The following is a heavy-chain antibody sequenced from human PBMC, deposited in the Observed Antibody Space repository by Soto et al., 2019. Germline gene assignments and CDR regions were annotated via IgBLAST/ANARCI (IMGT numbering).Heavy chain of an antibody. CDR2: IWYDGSNK. Sequence: GGSPRLSCAASGFTFSSYGMHWVRQAPGKGLEWVAVIWYDGSNKYYADSVKGRFTISRDNSKNTLYLQMNSLRAEDTAVYYCARARIFGPPFRGMDVWGQGTMVTVSS. D-gene: IGHD3-3*01. CDR1: GFTFSSYG. CDR3: ARARIFGPPFRGMDV. J-gene: IGHJ6*02. V-gene: IGHV3-33*01.